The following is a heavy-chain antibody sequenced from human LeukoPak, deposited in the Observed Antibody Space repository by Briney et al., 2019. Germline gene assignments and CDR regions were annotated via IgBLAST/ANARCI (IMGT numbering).Heavy chain of an antibody. CDR2: IKDDGTEK. V-gene: IGHV3-7*01. CDR3: TRERLYGASALDY. J-gene: IGHJ4*02. CDR1: GFTFSSYW. D-gene: IGHD4-17*01. Sequence: GGSLRLSCAASGFTFSSYWMTWVRQAPGKGLERVAQIKDDGTEKFYLDSLRGRFTISRDNSKDSLYLHINSLRAKDTAVYYCTRERLYGASALDYWGQGIVVTVSS.